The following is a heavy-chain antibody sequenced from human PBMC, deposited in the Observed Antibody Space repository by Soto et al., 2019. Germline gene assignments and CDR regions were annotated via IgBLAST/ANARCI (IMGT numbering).Heavy chain of an antibody. J-gene: IGHJ4*02. CDR2: INPSGDST. V-gene: IGHV1-46*01. CDR3: ACTNYYDSSGYYTSLDY. D-gene: IGHD3-22*01. CDR1: GYTFTSYY. Sequence: QVQLVQSGAEVKKPGASVKVSCKASGYTFTSYYMHWVRQAPGQGLEWMGIINPSGDSTSYAQKFQGRVTMTRDTSTSTVYMELSSLRSEDTAVYYCACTNYYDSSGYYTSLDYWGQGTLVTVSS.